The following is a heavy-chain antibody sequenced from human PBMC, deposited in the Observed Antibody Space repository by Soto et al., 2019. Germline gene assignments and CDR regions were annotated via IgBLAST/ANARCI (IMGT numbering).Heavy chain of an antibody. V-gene: IGHV3-33*01. D-gene: IGHD6-13*01. J-gene: IGHJ4*02. CDR2: IWYDGSNK. CDR3: ARAQDSSSWYYFDY. CDR1: GFTFSSYG. Sequence: GGSLRLSCAASGFTFSSYGMHWVRQAPGKGLEWVAVIWYDGSNKYYADSVKGRFTISRDNSKNTLYLQMNSPRAEDTAVYYCARAQDSSSWYYFDYWGQGTLVTVSS.